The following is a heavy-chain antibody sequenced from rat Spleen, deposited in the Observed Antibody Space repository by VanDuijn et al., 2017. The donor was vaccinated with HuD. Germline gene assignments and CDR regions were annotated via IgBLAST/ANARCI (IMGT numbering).Heavy chain of an antibody. Sequence: EVQLVESGGGLVQPGRSMKLSCAASGFTFSDYDMAWVRQAPTKGLEWVASISPSGGSTYYRDSVKGRFTISRDNAKSSLYLQMDSLRSEDTATYYCTTLRAAKDYWGQGVMVTVSS. CDR1: GFTFSDYD. V-gene: IGHV5-20*01. CDR3: TTLRAAKDY. CDR2: ISPSGGST. D-gene: IGHD1-2*01. J-gene: IGHJ2*01.